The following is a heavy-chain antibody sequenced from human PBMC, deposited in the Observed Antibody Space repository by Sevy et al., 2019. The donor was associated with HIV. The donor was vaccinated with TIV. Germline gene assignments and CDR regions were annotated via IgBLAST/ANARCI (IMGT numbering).Heavy chain of an antibody. V-gene: IGHV3-15*01. Sequence: GGSLRLSCAASGFTFSNAWMSWVRQAPGKGLEWVGRIKSKTDGGTTDYAAPVKGRFTISRDDSKNTLYLQMNSLKTEDTAVYYCTTDNNYDILTGYYNDAFDFWGQGTMVTVSS. J-gene: IGHJ3*01. CDR1: GFTFSNAW. CDR2: IKSKTDGGTT. CDR3: TTDNNYDILTGYYNDAFDF. D-gene: IGHD3-9*01.